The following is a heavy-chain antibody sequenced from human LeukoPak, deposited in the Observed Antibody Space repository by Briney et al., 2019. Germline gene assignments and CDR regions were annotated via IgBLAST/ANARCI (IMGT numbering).Heavy chain of an antibody. V-gene: IGHV4-30-4*01. Sequence: SETLSLTCTVSGGSISSGDYYWSWIRQPPGKGLEWIGYIYYSGSTYYNPSLKSRVTISVDTSKNQFSLKLSSVTAADTAVYYCARQSRTVSYFDYWGQGTLVTVSS. D-gene: IGHD4-17*01. CDR2: IYYSGST. J-gene: IGHJ4*02. CDR3: ARQSRTVSYFDY. CDR1: GGSISSGDYY.